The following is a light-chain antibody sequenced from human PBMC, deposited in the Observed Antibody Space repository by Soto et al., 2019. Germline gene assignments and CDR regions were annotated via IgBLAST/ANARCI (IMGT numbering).Light chain of an antibody. V-gene: IGLV2-14*01. CDR3: SSYTSTSTWV. Sequence: QSALTQPASVSGSPGQSITISCTGTSSDVGGYQYVSWYQQHPGKAPKLMIYDVSNRPSGVSNRFSGSKSGNTASLTISGLQAEDEADYYCSSYTSTSTWVFGRGTKVTVL. CDR2: DVS. J-gene: IGLJ3*02. CDR1: SSDVGGYQY.